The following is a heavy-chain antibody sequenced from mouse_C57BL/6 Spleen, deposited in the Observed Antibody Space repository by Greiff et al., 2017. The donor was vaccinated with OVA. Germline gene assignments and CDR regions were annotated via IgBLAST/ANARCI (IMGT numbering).Heavy chain of an antibody. CDR2: IGPGSGST. J-gene: IGHJ3*01. CDR3: AREGNYYGSSYGAWFAY. V-gene: IGHV1-77*01. Sequence: VQLQQSGAELVKPGASVKISCKASGYTFTDYYINWVKQRPGQGLEWIGKIGPGSGSTYYNEKFKGKATLTADKSSSTAYMQLSSLTSEDSAVYFCAREGNYYGSSYGAWFAYWGQGTLVTVSA. CDR1: GYTFTDYY. D-gene: IGHD1-1*01.